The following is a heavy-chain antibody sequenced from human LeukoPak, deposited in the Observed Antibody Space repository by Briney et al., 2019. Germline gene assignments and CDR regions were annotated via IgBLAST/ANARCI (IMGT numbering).Heavy chain of an antibody. CDR2: VSGTGGRT. J-gene: IGHJ5*02. D-gene: IGHD6-6*01. Sequence: GGSLRLSCAASGFTFSTYAMSWVRQAPGKGLEWVSVVSGTGGRTYYAGSVKGRFTISRDNSKNTLYLQMNSLRAEDTALYYCVKASSSSPQYNWFDAWGQGTLVTVSS. CDR1: GFTFSTYA. CDR3: VKASSSSPQYNWFDA. V-gene: IGHV3-23*01.